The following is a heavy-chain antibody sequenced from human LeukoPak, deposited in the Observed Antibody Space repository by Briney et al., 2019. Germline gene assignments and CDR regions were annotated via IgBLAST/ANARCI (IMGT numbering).Heavy chain of an antibody. CDR3: ASQQQLVDYFDY. Sequence: PGGSLRLSCAASGFTFSSYGMSWVRQAPGKGLEWVSAISGSGGSTYYADSVKGRFTISRDNSKNTLYLQMNSLRVEDTAVYYCASQQQLVDYFDYWGQGTLVTVSS. CDR1: GFTFSSYG. CDR2: ISGSGGST. D-gene: IGHD6-13*01. J-gene: IGHJ4*02. V-gene: IGHV3-23*01.